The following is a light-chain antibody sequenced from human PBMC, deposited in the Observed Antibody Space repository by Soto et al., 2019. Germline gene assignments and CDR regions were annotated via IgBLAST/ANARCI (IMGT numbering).Light chain of an antibody. CDR1: SSDVGSYDY. CDR2: DVN. J-gene: IGLJ1*01. CDR3: CAYSTSGTHV. V-gene: IGLV2-14*03. Sequence: QSVLTQPASVSGSPGQSITFSCTGTSSDVGSYDYVSWHQQHPGKAPKLIIYDVNNRPSGVPSRFSGSKSGNTASLTISGLQTEDEADYCCCAYSTSGTHVFGTGTKVTVL.